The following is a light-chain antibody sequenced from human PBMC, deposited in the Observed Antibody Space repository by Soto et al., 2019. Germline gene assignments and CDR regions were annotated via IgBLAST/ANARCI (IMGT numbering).Light chain of an antibody. CDR2: VNSDGSH. CDR1: SGHSNYA. J-gene: IGLJ3*02. CDR3: QTWDTGIQV. V-gene: IGLV4-69*01. Sequence: QLVLTQSPSASASLGASVKFTCTLNSGHSNYAIAWHQQRPEKGPRFLMKVNSDGSHNKGDGIADRFSGSSSGAERYLSISSLQSEDEADYYYQTWDTGIQVFGGGTKLTVL.